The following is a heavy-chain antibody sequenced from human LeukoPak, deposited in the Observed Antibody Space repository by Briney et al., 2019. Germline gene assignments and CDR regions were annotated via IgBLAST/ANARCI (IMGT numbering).Heavy chain of an antibody. J-gene: IGHJ6*03. Sequence: PSETLSLTCAVYGESLSGYYWSWIRQPPGKGLEWIEEINHSGNTNYNPSLKSRVTISVDTSKNQFSLKLSSVTAADTAVYYCARTVNTAFAYYYYYMDVWGKGTTVTVSS. D-gene: IGHD5-18*01. CDR1: GESLSGYY. CDR2: INHSGNT. V-gene: IGHV4-34*01. CDR3: ARTVNTAFAYYYYYMDV.